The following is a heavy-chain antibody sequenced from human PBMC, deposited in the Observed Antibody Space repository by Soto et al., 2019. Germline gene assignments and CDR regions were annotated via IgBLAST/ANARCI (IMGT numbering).Heavy chain of an antibody. Sequence: ASVKVSCKASGYTFTGYYMHWVRQAPGQGLEWMGWINPNSGGTNYAQKFQGWVTMTRDTSISTAYMELSRLRSDDTAVYYCARSGLPSYDILTGPKDGHDAFDIWGQGTMVTVSS. V-gene: IGHV1-2*04. CDR3: ARSGLPSYDILTGPKDGHDAFDI. CDR2: INPNSGGT. D-gene: IGHD3-9*01. CDR1: GYTFTGYY. J-gene: IGHJ3*02.